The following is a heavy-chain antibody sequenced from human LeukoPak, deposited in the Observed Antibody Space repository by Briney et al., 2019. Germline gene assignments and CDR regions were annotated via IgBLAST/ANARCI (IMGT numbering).Heavy chain of an antibody. D-gene: IGHD3-10*01. CDR3: ARHSYGSGSYYKPYYYYGMDV. J-gene: IGHJ6*02. V-gene: IGHV5-51*01. CDR1: GYSFTSYW. CDR2: IYPGDSDT. Sequence: GESLKISCKGSGYSFTSYWIGWVRQMPGKGLEWMGIIYPGDSDTRYSPSFQGQVTISADESISTAYLQWSSLKASDTAMYYCARHSYGSGSYYKPYYYYGMDVWGQGTTVTVSS.